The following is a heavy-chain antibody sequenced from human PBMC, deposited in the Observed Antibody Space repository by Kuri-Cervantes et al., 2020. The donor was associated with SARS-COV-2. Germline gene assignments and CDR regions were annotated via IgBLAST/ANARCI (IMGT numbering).Heavy chain of an antibody. CDR1: GFTFSSYA. CDR3: AKAGGWYSSFFDY. CDR2: ISGSGGST. J-gene: IGHJ4*02. Sequence: GESLKISCAAPGFTFSSYAMSWVRQAPGKGLEWVSAISGSGGSTYYADSVKGRFTISRDNSKNTLYLQMNSLRAEDTAVYYCAKAGGWYSSFFDYWGQGTLVTVSS. V-gene: IGHV3-23*01. D-gene: IGHD6-19*01.